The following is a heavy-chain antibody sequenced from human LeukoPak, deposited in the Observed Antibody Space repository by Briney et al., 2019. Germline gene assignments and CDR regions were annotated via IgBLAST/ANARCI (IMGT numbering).Heavy chain of an antibody. D-gene: IGHD5-12*01. V-gene: IGHV1-69*01. J-gene: IGHJ4*02. CDR1: GGTSSSYA. CDR3: ARDSRSGYDSGFDY. Sequence: GASVKVSCKASGGTSSSYAISWVRQAPGQGLEWMGGIIPIFGTANYAQKFQGRVTITADESTSTAYMELSSLRSEDTAVYYCARDSRSGYDSGFDYWGQGTLVTVSS. CDR2: IIPIFGTA.